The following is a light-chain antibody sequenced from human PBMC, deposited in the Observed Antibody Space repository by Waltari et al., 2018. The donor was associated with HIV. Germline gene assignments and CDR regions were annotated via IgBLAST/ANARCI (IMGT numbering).Light chain of an antibody. CDR1: QSVSSSY. CDR2: GAS. Sequence: VLTQSPGTLSLSPGERATLSCRPSQSVSSSYLAWYQQKPGQAPRLLIYGASSRATGIPDRFSGSGSGTDFTLTISRLEPEDFAVYYCQQYGNSPDSFGQGTKLEIK. V-gene: IGKV3-20*01. J-gene: IGKJ2*03. CDR3: QQYGNSPDS.